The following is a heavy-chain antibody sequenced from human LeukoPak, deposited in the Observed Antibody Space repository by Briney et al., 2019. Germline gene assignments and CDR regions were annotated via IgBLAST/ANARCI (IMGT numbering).Heavy chain of an antibody. CDR3: ARDTYRSGWSTDY. V-gene: IGHV3-7*01. CDR2: TNSDGSEI. Sequence: GGSLRLSCEASGFTFSSYWMTWVRQAPGKGLEWVGNTNSDGSEIHYVDSVKGRFTISRDNAKDALFLQMNSLRVEGTAVYYCARDTYRSGWSTDYWGQGTLVTVSS. J-gene: IGHJ4*02. CDR1: GFTFSSYW. D-gene: IGHD6-19*01.